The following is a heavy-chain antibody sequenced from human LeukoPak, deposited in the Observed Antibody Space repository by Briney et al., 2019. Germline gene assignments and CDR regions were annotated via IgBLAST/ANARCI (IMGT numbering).Heavy chain of an antibody. CDR3: ARAWIQLWWN. CDR1: GFTFSSHW. Sequence: SGGSLRLSCAASGFTFSSHWMSWVRQAPGKGLEWVANIKKDGSEKYYVDSVKGRFTISRDNAKNSLYLQMNSLRAEDTAVYYCARAWIQLWWNWGQGTLVTVSS. J-gene: IGHJ4*02. CDR2: IKKDGSEK. V-gene: IGHV3-7*01. D-gene: IGHD5-18*01.